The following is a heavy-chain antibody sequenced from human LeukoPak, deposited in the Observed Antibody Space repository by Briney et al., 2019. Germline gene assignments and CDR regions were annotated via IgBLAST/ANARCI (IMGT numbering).Heavy chain of an antibody. V-gene: IGHV3-21*04. CDR1: GFTFSSYS. CDR3: AKDQNYDTRGSFDY. CDR2: ISSSSSYI. J-gene: IGHJ4*02. Sequence: PGGSLRLSCAASGFTFSSYSMNWVRQAPGKGLEWVSSISSSSSYIYYADSVKGRFTISRDNAKNSLYLQMNSLRAEDTAVYYCAKDQNYDTRGSFDYWGQGTLVTVSS. D-gene: IGHD3-22*01.